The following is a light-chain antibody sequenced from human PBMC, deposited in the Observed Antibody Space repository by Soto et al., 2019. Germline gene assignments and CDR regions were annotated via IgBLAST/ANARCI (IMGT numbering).Light chain of an antibody. CDR2: GPS. Sequence: EIGLTQSPGTLSLSPGERATLSCRASQSVSDLAWYQQKPGQAPRLLIYGPSTRATGIPDRVSGSGSGTDFTLTISGLEPEDFAVYYCQQYGSSPWTFGQGTKVEIK. J-gene: IGKJ1*01. CDR1: QSVSD. V-gene: IGKV3-20*01. CDR3: QQYGSSPWT.